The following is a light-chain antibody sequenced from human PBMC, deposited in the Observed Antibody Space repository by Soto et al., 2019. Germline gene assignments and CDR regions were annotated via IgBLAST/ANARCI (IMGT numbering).Light chain of an antibody. CDR3: SSSTTTTSLVV. V-gene: IGLV2-14*01. J-gene: IGLJ3*02. CDR2: DVS. Sequence: QSVLTQPASVSGSPGQSITISCTGTSSDIGDYNYVSWYQQYPGKVPKLVIYDVSHRPSGVSNRFSGSKSGNTASLTISGLQAEDEADYYCSSSTTTTSLVVFGGGTQLT. CDR1: SSDIGDYNY.